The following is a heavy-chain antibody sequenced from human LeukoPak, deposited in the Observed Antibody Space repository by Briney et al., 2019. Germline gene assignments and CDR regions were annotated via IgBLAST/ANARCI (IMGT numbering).Heavy chain of an antibody. CDR3: ARQAIAATGNWFDP. CDR2: IYHSGST. V-gene: IGHV4-38-2*02. D-gene: IGHD2-15*01. CDR1: GYSISSGYY. Sequence: PSETLSLTCTVSGYSISSGYYWGWIRQPPGQGLEWIGSIYHSGSTYYNPSLKSRVTISVDTSKNQFSLKVSSVTAADTAVYYCARQAIAATGNWFDPWGQGTLVTVSS. J-gene: IGHJ5*02.